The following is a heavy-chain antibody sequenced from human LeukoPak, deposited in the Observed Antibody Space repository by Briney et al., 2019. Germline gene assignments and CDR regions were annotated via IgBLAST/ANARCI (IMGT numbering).Heavy chain of an antibody. V-gene: IGHV3-7*01. Sequence: GGSLRLSCAASGFTFSSYWMSWVRQAPGKGLEWVANIKQDGSDKYYVDSVKGRFTISRDNAKTSLYLQMNSLRAEDTAVYYCARGYYYDSSGDPLDHGGQGTLATVSS. J-gene: IGHJ4*02. CDR2: IKQDGSDK. D-gene: IGHD3-22*01. CDR1: GFTFSSYW. CDR3: ARGYYYDSSGDPLDH.